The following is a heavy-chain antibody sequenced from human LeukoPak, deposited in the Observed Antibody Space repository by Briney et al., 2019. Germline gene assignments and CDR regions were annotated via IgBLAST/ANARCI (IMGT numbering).Heavy chain of an antibody. Sequence: GESLKISCKGSGHSFTSYWIGWVRQMPGKGLGWMGIIYPGESDTRYSPSFQGQVTFSADKSISTAHRQWSSLEAADTALYYCARLSYYYYFYYMLVWGEGATVTVSS. V-gene: IGHV5-51*01. J-gene: IGHJ6*03. CDR3: ARLSYYYYFYYMLV. CDR2: IYPGESDT. CDR1: GHSFTSYW.